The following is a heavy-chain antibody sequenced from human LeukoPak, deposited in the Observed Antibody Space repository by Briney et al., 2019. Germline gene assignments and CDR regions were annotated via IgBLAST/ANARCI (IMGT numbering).Heavy chain of an antibody. D-gene: IGHD5-18*01. CDR1: GFTFSSYW. CDR2: IKQDGSEK. J-gene: IGHJ1*01. Sequence: GGSLRLSCAASGFTFSSYWMSWVRQAPEKGLEWVANIKQDGSEKYYVDSVKGRFTISRDNAQNSLSLQMNSLRAEDTAVYYCARSTRRDTEVALAEYFQHWGQGTLVTVSS. CDR3: ARSTRRDTEVALAEYFQH. V-gene: IGHV3-7*03.